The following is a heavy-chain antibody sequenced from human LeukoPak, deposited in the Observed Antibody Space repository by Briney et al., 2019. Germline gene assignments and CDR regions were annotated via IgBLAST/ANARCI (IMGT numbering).Heavy chain of an antibody. CDR3: ARVLGDDFWSGYYSSYYYYMDV. J-gene: IGHJ6*03. D-gene: IGHD3-3*01. Sequence: PGGSLRLSCAASGFTFSSYSMNWVRQAPGKGLEWVSSISSSSSYIYYADSVKGRFTISRDNAKNSLYLQMNSLRAEDTAVYYRARVLGDDFWSGYYSSYYYYMDVWGKGTTVTVSS. V-gene: IGHV3-21*01. CDR1: GFTFSSYS. CDR2: ISSSSSYI.